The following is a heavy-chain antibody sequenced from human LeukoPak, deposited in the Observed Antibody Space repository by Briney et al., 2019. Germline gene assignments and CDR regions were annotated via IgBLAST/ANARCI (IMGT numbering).Heavy chain of an antibody. V-gene: IGHV3-30-3*01. Sequence: QVQLVESGGGVVQPGRSLRLSYAASGFTFSSYAMHWVRQAPGKGLEWVAVISYDGSNKYYADSVKGRFTISRDNSKNTLYLQMNSLRAEDTAVYYCARDGSSSSYYYYYYMDVWGKGTTVTVSS. CDR1: GFTFSSYA. J-gene: IGHJ6*03. D-gene: IGHD6-6*01. CDR3: ARDGSSSSYYYYYYMDV. CDR2: ISYDGSNK.